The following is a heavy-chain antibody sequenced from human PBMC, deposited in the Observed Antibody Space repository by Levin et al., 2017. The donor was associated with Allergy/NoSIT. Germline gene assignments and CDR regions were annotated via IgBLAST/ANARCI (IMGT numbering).Heavy chain of an antibody. D-gene: IGHD2-8*01. V-gene: IGHV3-23*01. Sequence: ASVKVSCAASGFTFSSYAMSWVRQAPGKGLEWVSGISGGGGSTYYADSVKGRFTISRDNSKNTLYLQMNSLRAEDTAVYYCAGGKPGVGPDRYYYMGVWGNGTTVTVSS. CDR1: GFTFSSYA. J-gene: IGHJ6*03. CDR3: AGGKPGVGPDRYYYMGV. CDR2: ISGGGGST.